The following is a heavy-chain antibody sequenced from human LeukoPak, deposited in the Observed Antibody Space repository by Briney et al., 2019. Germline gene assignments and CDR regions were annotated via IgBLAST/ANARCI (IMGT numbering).Heavy chain of an antibody. J-gene: IGHJ5*02. Sequence: GASVKVSCKASGYTFTSYGISWVRQAPGQGLEWMLWISAYNGNTNYAQKLQGRVTMTTDTSTSTAYMELRSLRSDDTAVYYCARDNESDSKIPNWFDPWGQGTLVTVSS. CDR2: ISAYNGNT. CDR1: GYTFTSYG. CDR3: ARDNESDSKIPNWFDP. V-gene: IGHV1-18*01. D-gene: IGHD4-11*01.